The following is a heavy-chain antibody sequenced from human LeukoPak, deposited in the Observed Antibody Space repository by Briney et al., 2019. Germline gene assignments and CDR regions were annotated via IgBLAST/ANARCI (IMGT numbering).Heavy chain of an antibody. J-gene: IGHJ4*02. CDR1: GGTFSSYA. D-gene: IGHD3-22*01. V-gene: IGHV1-69*04. Sequence: GSSVKVSCRASGGTFSSYAISWVRQAPGQGLEWMGRIIPILGIANYAQKFQGRVTITADKSTSTAYMELSSLRSEDTAVYYCARGPRITMIVAYYLDYWDQGTLVTVSS. CDR2: IIPILGIA. CDR3: ARGPRITMIVAYYLDY.